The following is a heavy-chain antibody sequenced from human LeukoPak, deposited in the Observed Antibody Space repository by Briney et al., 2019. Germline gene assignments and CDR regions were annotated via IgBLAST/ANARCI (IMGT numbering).Heavy chain of an antibody. Sequence: ASVKVSCKASGYTFTSYDINWVRQATGQGLEWMGWMDPNSGNTGYAQKFQGRVTMPQDTSTDAAYMELSRLRSEDTAVYYCARVGINRLMWSGEKNYYYYMAVWGKGTTVTISS. CDR2: MDPNSGNT. J-gene: IGHJ6*03. CDR1: GYTFTSYD. D-gene: IGHD3-10*01. V-gene: IGHV1-8*01. CDR3: ARVGINRLMWSGEKNYYYYMAV.